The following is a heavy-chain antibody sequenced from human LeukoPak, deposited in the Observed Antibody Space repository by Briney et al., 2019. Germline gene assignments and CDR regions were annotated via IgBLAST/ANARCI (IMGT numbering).Heavy chain of an antibody. CDR1: GGSFSGYY. J-gene: IGHJ4*02. CDR3: ARLRWSQGFDY. V-gene: IGHV4-34*01. D-gene: IGHD4-23*01. Sequence: LETLSLTCAVYGGSFSGYYWSWIRQPPGKGLEWIGEINHSGSTNYNPSLKSRVTISVDTSKNQFSLKLSSVTAADTAVYYCARLRWSQGFDYWGQGTLVTVSS. CDR2: INHSGST.